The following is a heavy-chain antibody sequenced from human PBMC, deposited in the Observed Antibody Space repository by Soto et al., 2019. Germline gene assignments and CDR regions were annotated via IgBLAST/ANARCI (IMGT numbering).Heavy chain of an antibody. Sequence: PSETLSLTCTVSGGSITNSNWWSWVRLPPAKGLEWIGDIYHAGSTKYNSSLERRVTMSVDTSNNQFALTLTSVTAADTAVYFCARGPPIVGNTTPLDSWGQGTLVTVSS. CDR2: IYHAGST. CDR3: ARGPPIVGNTTPLDS. J-gene: IGHJ4*02. CDR1: GGSITNSNW. V-gene: IGHV4-4*02. D-gene: IGHD2-21*01.